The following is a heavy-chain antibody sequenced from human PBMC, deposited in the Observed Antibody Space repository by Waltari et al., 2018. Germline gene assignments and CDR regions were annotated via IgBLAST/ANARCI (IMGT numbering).Heavy chain of an antibody. V-gene: IGHV5-51*01. CDR1: GYSFTSYW. J-gene: IGHJ3*02. CDR2: IFPGNCST. Sequence: EVQLVQSGAEVKKPGESLKISCKGSGYSFTSYWIGWVRQMPGKGRERRGVIFPGNCSTRHSPSFQGDVNISADKSISTANLQWSSLKDTETAMYYCAKTIFGVADAFDIWGQGTMVTVSS. D-gene: IGHD3-3*01. CDR3: AKTIFGVADAFDI.